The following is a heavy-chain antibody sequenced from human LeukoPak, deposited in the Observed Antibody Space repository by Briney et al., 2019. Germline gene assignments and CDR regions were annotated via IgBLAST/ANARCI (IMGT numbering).Heavy chain of an antibody. Sequence: GASVKVSCKASGYTFTYYAIHWVRQAPGQRLEWMGWIHAGNGNTKYSQKFQGRVTITRDTSATTAYMELSSLTSEDTAVYYCARALGGYCSGGSCYFAFDIWGQGTMVTDSS. D-gene: IGHD2-15*01. CDR1: GYTFTYYA. CDR2: IHAGNGNT. V-gene: IGHV1-3*01. J-gene: IGHJ3*02. CDR3: ARALGGYCSGGSCYFAFDI.